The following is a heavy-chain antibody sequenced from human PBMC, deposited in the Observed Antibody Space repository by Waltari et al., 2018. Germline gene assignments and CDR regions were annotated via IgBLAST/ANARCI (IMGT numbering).Heavy chain of an antibody. J-gene: IGHJ4*02. Sequence: QVQLQQWGAGLLKPSETLSLTCAVYGGSFSGYYWSWIRQPPGKGLEWIGEINHSGSTNYNPSLKSRVTISVDTSKNQFSLKLSSVTAADTAVYYCAREMVAAAGTLGYDYWGQGTLVTVSS. CDR2: INHSGST. D-gene: IGHD6-13*01. V-gene: IGHV4-34*01. CDR1: GGSFSGYY. CDR3: AREMVAAAGTLGYDY.